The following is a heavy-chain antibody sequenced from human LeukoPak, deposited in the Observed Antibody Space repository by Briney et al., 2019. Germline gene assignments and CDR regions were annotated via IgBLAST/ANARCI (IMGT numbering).Heavy chain of an antibody. CDR2: ISSSSSYI. J-gene: IGHJ5*02. V-gene: IGHV3-21*01. CDR1: GFTFSSYS. Sequence: PGGSLRLSCAASGFTFSSYSMNWVRQAPGKGLEWVSSISSSSSYIYYADSAKGRFTIFRDNAKNSLYLQMNSLRAEDTAVYYCAREGVVAATPWFDPWGQGTLVTVSS. D-gene: IGHD2-15*01. CDR3: AREGVVAATPWFDP.